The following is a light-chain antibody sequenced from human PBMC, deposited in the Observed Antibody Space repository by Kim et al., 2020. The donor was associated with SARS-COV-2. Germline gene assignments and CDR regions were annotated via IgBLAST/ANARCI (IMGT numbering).Light chain of an antibody. CDR1: NIDVKN. Sequence: SVALGQAASFTCGGDNIDVKNLFWFRKKPGQAPVLGIYRDRSRPSGIPERFSGSNPGKTATLTVSRARAGDEADYYCKVWDSSTAVFGGGTKLTVL. V-gene: IGLV3-9*01. CDR2: RDR. J-gene: IGLJ2*01. CDR3: KVWDSSTAV.